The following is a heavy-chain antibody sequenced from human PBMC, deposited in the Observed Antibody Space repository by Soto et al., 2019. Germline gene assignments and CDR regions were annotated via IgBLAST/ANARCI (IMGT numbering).Heavy chain of an antibody. CDR1: GFSLSTSGVG. J-gene: IGHJ4*02. CDR3: AHRVHYSDNWNSAYFDY. V-gene: IGHV2-5*02. CDR2: IYWDDGK. D-gene: IGHD1-1*01. Sequence: QITLKESGPPLVKPTQTLTLTCTFSGFSLSTSGVGVGWIRQPPGKALEWLVIIYWDDGKRYSPSLKSRLTVTKDTSKNQVVLTMTNMDPVDTATYYCAHRVHYSDNWNSAYFDYWGQGTLVTVSS.